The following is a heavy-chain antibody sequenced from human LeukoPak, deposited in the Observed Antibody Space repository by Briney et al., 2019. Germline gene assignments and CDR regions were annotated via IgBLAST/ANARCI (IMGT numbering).Heavy chain of an antibody. CDR3: AKGGGAYYFDY. V-gene: IGHV4-39*07. CDR1: GGSISSSSYY. Sequence: SETLSLTCTVSGGSISSSSYYWDWIRQPPGKGLEWIGEINHSGSTNYNPSLKSRATISVDTSKNQFSLKLSSVTAADTAVYYCAKGGGAYYFDYWGQGTLVTVSS. D-gene: IGHD3-10*01. CDR2: INHSGST. J-gene: IGHJ4*02.